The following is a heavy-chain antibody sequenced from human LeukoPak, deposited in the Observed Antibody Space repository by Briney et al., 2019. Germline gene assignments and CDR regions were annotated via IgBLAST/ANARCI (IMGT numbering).Heavy chain of an antibody. D-gene: IGHD1-26*01. Sequence: GGSLRLSCAASGFTFSSYGMHWVCQAPGKGLEWVAVISYDGSNKYYADSVKGRFTISRDNSKSTLYLQMNSLRAEDTAVYYCAKDVHSGSPDVDYWGQGTLVTVSS. CDR3: AKDVHSGSPDVDY. CDR1: GFTFSSYG. V-gene: IGHV3-30*18. J-gene: IGHJ4*02. CDR2: ISYDGSNK.